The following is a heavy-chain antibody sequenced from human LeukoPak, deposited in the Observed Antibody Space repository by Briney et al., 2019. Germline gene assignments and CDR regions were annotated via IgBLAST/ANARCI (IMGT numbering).Heavy chain of an antibody. Sequence: GASVKVSCKASGYTFTGYYMHWVRQAPGQGLEWMGRINPNSGGTNHAQKFQGRVTMTRDTSISTAYMELSRLRSDDTAVYYCARDTTPGVYYMDVWGKGTTVTVSS. J-gene: IGHJ6*03. V-gene: IGHV1-2*06. CDR1: GYTFTGYY. D-gene: IGHD2-8*01. CDR2: INPNSGGT. CDR3: ARDTTPGVYYMDV.